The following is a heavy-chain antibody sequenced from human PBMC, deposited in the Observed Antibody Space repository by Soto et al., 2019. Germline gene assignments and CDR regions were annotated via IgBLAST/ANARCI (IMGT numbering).Heavy chain of an antibody. Sequence: SETLSLTCAVSGGSISSTSYYWGWIRQPPGKGLEWIGNINYSGTTYFNPSLKNRVTISADTSKNQFSLKLTSLTAADTAVYYCARGVVVWYRLLWGQGTLVTVSS. J-gene: IGHJ4*02. CDR2: INYSGTT. V-gene: IGHV4-39*01. CDR3: ARGVVVWYRLL. CDR1: GGSISSTSYY. D-gene: IGHD2-2*01.